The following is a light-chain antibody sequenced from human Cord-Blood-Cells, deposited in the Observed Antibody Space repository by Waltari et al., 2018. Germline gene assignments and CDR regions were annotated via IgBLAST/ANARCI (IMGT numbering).Light chain of an antibody. CDR2: GVS. V-gene: IGLV2-14*01. J-gene: IGLJ2*01. CDR3: SSYTSSSTRV. CDR1: SSDVGGYNY. Sequence: QSALTQPASVSGSPGQSITISCTGTSSDVGGYNYVSWYQQHPGKAPKLMIYGVSNRTSGVSNRFSGSKSGNTASLTLSGLQAEDEADYYCSSYTSSSTRVFGGGIKLTVL.